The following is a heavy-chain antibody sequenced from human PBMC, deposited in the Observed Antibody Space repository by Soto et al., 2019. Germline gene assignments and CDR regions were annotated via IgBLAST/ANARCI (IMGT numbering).Heavy chain of an antibody. V-gene: IGHV1-8*01. Sequence: ASVKVSCKASGNTFTSYDINWVRQATGQGLEWMGWMNPNSGNTGYAQKFQGRVTMTRNTSISTVYMELSSLRSEDTAVYYCARGRIVLMVYAIGPYYMDVWGKGTTVTVSS. J-gene: IGHJ6*03. CDR3: ARGRIVLMVYAIGPYYMDV. CDR1: GNTFTSYD. CDR2: MNPNSGNT. D-gene: IGHD2-8*01.